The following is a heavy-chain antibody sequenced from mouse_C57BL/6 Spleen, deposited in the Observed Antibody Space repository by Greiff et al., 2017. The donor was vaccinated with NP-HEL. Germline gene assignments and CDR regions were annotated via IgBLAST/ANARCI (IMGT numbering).Heavy chain of an antibody. J-gene: IGHJ4*01. CDR2: ISSGGSYT. V-gene: IGHV5-6*01. CDR3: ARQTGVSYAMDY. Sequence: EVQRVESGGDLVKPGGSLKLSCAASGFTFSSYGMSWVRQTPDKRLEWVATISSGGSYTYYPDSVKGRFTISRDNAKNTLYLQMSSLKSEDTAMYYCARQTGVSYAMDYWGQGTSVTVSS. D-gene: IGHD3-1*01. CDR1: GFTFSSYG.